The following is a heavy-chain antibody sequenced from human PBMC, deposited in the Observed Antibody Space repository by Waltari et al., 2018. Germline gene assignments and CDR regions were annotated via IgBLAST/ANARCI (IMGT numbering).Heavy chain of an antibody. CDR2: IYYSGST. V-gene: IGHV4-39*01. CDR3: ARQDEITMVRGVPRSSWFDP. J-gene: IGHJ5*02. Sequence: QLQLQESGPGLVKPSETLSLTCTVSGGSISSSSYYWGWIRQPPGKGLEWIGSIYYSGSTYYNPSLKSRVTISVDTSKNQFSLKLSSVTAADTAVYYCARQDEITMVRGVPRSSWFDPWGQGTLVTVSS. CDR1: GGSISSSSYY. D-gene: IGHD3-10*01.